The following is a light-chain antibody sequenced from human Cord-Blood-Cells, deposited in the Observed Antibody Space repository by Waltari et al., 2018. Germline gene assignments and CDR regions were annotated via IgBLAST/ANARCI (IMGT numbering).Light chain of an antibody. Sequence: QSALTQPASVSGSPGQSITISCTGTSSDVGGYNYVSWYQQHPGKAPKLMICDVSNLPAGVSTRSSGSTSGTTASLTISGLQAEDEADYYCSSYTSSSPLVFGGGTKLTVL. CDR3: SSYTSSSPLV. V-gene: IGLV2-14*01. CDR2: DVS. J-gene: IGLJ3*02. CDR1: SSDVGGYNY.